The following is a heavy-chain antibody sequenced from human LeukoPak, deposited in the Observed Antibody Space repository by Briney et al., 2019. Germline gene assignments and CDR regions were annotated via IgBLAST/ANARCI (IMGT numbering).Heavy chain of an antibody. D-gene: IGHD1-1*01. J-gene: IGHJ6*02. CDR2: IYPGDSET. CDR1: GGSFRNSW. V-gene: IGHV5-51*01. CDR3: ATWGRNGYFGMDV. Sequence: GESLKISCQWSGGSFRNSWIGWVRQVTGTGPDWVGVIYPGDSETRYSPSFQGHVTISVYKSLSVAYLQWSSLKASDSAFYYCATWGRNGYFGMDVWGQGTTVIVS.